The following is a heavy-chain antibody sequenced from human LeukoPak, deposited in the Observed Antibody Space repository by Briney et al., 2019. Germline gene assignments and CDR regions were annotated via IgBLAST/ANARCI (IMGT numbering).Heavy chain of an antibody. CDR3: AKDRWLKTPYYFDY. Sequence: GGSLRLSCAASGFTFSSDAMSWVRQAPGKGLEWGSAVSGGGGSRYYAESVKGQFTIPKDNSNNTLYLQMNSLRAEDTAVYYCAKDRWLKTPYYFDYWGQGTLVTVSS. CDR2: VSGGGGSR. J-gene: IGHJ4*02. D-gene: IGHD3-22*01. V-gene: IGHV3-23*01. CDR1: GFTFSSDA.